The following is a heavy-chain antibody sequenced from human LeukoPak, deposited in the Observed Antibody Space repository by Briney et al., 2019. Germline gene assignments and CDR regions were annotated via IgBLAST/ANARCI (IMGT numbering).Heavy chain of an antibody. Sequence: GASVKVSCKASGYTFTSYYMHWVRQAPGQGLEWMGLINPTGGSTGYAQKFQGRVTMTRSPSISTAYMELTSLTYEDTAVYYCARVPRRGDQFDPWGQGTLVTVSS. J-gene: IGHJ5*02. CDR1: GYTFTSYY. V-gene: IGHV1-46*01. CDR2: INPTGGST. CDR3: ARVPRRGDQFDP. D-gene: IGHD3-10*01.